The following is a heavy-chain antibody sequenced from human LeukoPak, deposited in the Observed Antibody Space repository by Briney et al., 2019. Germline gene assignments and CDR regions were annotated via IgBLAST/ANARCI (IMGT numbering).Heavy chain of an antibody. V-gene: IGHV4-30-2*01. CDR2: IYHSGST. D-gene: IGHD5-12*01. J-gene: IGHJ4*02. Sequence: KPSDTLSLTCAVSGGSISSGGYSWSWIRQPPGKGLEWIGYIYHSGSTYYNPSLKSRVTISVDRSKNQFSLKLSSVTAADTAVYYCARDSGYDYSFDYWGQGTLVTVSS. CDR3: ARDSGYDYSFDY. CDR1: GGSISSGGYS.